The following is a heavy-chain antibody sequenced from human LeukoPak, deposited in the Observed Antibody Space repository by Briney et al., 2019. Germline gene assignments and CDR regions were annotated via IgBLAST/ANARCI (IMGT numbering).Heavy chain of an antibody. V-gene: IGHV3-30*03. CDR2: ISHAGSNE. J-gene: IGHJ4*02. CDR3: ARDFRPDY. Sequence: PGKSLRLSCAASGFIFSSHGMHWIRQAPGKGLEWVALISHAGSNEYYAASVKGRFTISRDNSNNEFYLQMSSLRPEDTAVYYCARDFRPDYWGQGTLVTVSS. CDR1: GFIFSSHG.